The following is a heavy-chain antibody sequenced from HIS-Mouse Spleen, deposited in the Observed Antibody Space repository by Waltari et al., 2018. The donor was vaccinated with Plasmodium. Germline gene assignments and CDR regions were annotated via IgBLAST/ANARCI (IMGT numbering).Heavy chain of an antibody. CDR1: GFTFSSYG. D-gene: IGHD7-27*01. J-gene: IGHJ4*02. CDR3: AKGSAGDPVDY. V-gene: IGHV3-30*18. Sequence: QVQLVESGGGVVQPGRSLRLSCAASGFTFSSYGMHWVRQAPGKGLEWVAVKSDDGRNKYYADSVKGRFTISRDNSKNTLYLQMNSLRAEDTAVYYCAKGSAGDPVDYWGQGTLVTVSS. CDR2: KSDDGRNK.